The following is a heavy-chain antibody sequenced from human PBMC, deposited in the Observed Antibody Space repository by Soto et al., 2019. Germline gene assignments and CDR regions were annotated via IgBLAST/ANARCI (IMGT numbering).Heavy chain of an antibody. V-gene: IGHV1-24*01. CDR2: FDPEDGET. CDR3: ATGGGYCSSTSCYLYRANWFDP. D-gene: IGHD2-2*01. J-gene: IGHJ5*02. Sequence: ASVKVSCKVSGYTLTELSMHWVRQAPGKGLEWMGGFDPEDGETIYAQKFQGRVTMTEDTSTDTAYMELSSLRSEDTAVYYCATGGGYCSSTSCYLYRANWFDPWGQGTLVTVSS. CDR1: GYTLTELS.